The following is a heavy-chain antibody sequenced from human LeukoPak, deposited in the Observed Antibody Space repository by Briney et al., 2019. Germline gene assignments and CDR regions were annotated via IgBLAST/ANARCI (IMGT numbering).Heavy chain of an antibody. Sequence: GGSLSLSCAASGFTFSIYSMSWVRQAPGKGREWVSSISGGSTNIYYADSVKGRLAISRDNAKNSPYRQLTSLTAENTAVNYGARKGVFCGSTSCYRAEFDYWGQGTLVTVSS. CDR1: GFTFSIYS. D-gene: IGHD2-2*02. CDR3: ARKGVFCGSTSCYRAEFDY. J-gene: IGHJ4*02. V-gene: IGHV3-21*01. CDR2: ISGGSTNI.